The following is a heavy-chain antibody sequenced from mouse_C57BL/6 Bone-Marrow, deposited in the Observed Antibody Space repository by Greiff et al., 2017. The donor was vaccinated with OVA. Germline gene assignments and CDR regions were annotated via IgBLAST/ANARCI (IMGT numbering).Heavy chain of an antibody. J-gene: IGHJ1*03. D-gene: IGHD1-1*01. CDR2: IYPGDGDT. CDR3: ARKVTTVVATRYFDV. V-gene: IGHV1-82*01. Sequence: QVQLQQSGPELVKPGASVKISCKASGYAFSSSWMNWVKQRPGKGLEWIGRIYPGDGDTNYNRKFKGKATLTADKSSSTAYMQLSSLTSEDSAVYFCARKVTTVVATRYFDVWGTGTTVTVSS. CDR1: GYAFSSSW.